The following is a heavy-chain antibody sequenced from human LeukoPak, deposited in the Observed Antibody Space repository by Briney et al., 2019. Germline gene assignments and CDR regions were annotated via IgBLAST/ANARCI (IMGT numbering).Heavy chain of an antibody. CDR1: GFSFSTYS. J-gene: IGHJ2*01. Sequence: GESLRLSCAASGFSFSTYSMNWVRQGPGKGLEWVSSISSSSSYIYYAHSVRGRFTISRDNAKNSLYLQMNSLRAEDSAVYYCARDYSSACYRRPAGYFDLWGRGTLVTVSS. V-gene: IGHV3-21*01. CDR3: ARDYSSACYRRPAGYFDL. D-gene: IGHD6-19*01. CDR2: ISSSSSYI.